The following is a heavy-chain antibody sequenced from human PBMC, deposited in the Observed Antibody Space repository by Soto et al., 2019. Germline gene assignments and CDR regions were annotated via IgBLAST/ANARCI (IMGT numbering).Heavy chain of an antibody. D-gene: IGHD2-21*02. J-gene: IGHJ4*02. V-gene: IGHV2-26*01. CDR1: GFSLSNARMG. Sequence: QVTLKESGPVLVKPTETLTLTCTVSGFSLSNARMGVSWIRQPPGKALEWLAHIFSNDEKSYSTSLKSRLTITKDTAKIQMVLTMTNMDPVDTATYYCERIRFGDWPGFEVDIDYWGQGTLVTVSS. CDR2: IFSNDEK. CDR3: ERIRFGDWPGFEVDIDY.